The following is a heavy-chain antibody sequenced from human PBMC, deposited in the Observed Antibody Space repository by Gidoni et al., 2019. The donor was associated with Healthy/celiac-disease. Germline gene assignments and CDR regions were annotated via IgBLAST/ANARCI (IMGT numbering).Heavy chain of an antibody. V-gene: IGHV3-30-3*01. Sequence: VAVISYDGSNKYYADSVKGRFTISRDNSKNKLYLQMNSLRAEDTAVYYCARGGQRPVGGGVRYWGQGTLVTVSS. CDR3: ARGGQRPVGGGVRY. D-gene: IGHD6-25*01. J-gene: IGHJ4*02. CDR2: ISYDGSNK.